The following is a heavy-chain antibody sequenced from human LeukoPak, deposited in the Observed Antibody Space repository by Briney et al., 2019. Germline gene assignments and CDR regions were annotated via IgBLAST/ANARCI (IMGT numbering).Heavy chain of an antibody. CDR2: IYPNGRT. CDR1: GDSISSYY. D-gene: IGHD6-25*01. J-gene: IGHJ4*02. Sequence: PSETLSLTCTVSGDSISSYYWSWIRQPAGKGLEWIGRIYPNGRTDDNPSLKSRVTMSLDTSKNQWFLNLRSVTAADTAVYYCARDVRGRSLDNWGQGTLVTVSS. CDR3: ARDVRGRSLDN. V-gene: IGHV4-4*07.